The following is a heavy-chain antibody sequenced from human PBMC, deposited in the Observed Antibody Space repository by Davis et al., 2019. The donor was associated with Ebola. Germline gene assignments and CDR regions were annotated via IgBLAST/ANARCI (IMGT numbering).Heavy chain of an antibody. CDR2: INSDGSST. Sequence: HTGGSLRLSCAASGFTFSSYWMHWVRHAPGKGLVWVSRINSDGSSTSYADSVKGRFTISRDNAKNTLYLQMNSLRAEDTAVYYCAREWVDSSSSPPVNYYYYYGMDVWGQGTTVTVSS. V-gene: IGHV3-74*01. CDR3: AREWVDSSSSPPVNYYYYYGMDV. CDR1: GFTFSSYW. J-gene: IGHJ6*02. D-gene: IGHD6-6*01.